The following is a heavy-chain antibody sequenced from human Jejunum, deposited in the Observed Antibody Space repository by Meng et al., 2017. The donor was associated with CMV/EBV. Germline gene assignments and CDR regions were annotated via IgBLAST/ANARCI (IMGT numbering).Heavy chain of an antibody. Sequence: QVQMPESGPGLVNPSDTLSLTCTVSTNSFTTYFRNWIRQPAGKGLEWIGRVYSSGSTSSHPSLRSRVLLSVDRSKNQFSLKLTSVTAADTAVYYCAADAGHGGPLEYWGQGTLVTVSS. D-gene: IGHD4-23*01. CDR1: TNSFTTYF. J-gene: IGHJ4*02. CDR2: VYSSGST. CDR3: AADAGHGGPLEY. V-gene: IGHV4-4*07.